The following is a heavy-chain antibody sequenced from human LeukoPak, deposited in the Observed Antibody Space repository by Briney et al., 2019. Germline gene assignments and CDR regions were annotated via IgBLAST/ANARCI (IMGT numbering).Heavy chain of an antibody. CDR2: IYYSGST. V-gene: IGHV4-59*12. CDR1: GGPISSYY. J-gene: IGHJ4*02. D-gene: IGHD4-17*01. Sequence: SETLSLTCTVSGGPISSYYWSWIRQPPGKGLEWIGYIYYSGSTNYNPSLKSRVTISVDTSKNQFSLKLSSVTAADTAVYYCARVRVDYGDYNFDYWGQGTLVTVSS. CDR3: ARVRVDYGDYNFDY.